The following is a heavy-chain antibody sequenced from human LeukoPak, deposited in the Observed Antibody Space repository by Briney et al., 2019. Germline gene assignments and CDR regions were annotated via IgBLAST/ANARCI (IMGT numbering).Heavy chain of an antibody. CDR2: MYSGGTT. D-gene: IGHD4-11*01. J-gene: IGHJ6*02. V-gene: IGHV3-66*01. CDR1: GFTVSLNY. CDR3: ARGMTTATLYYYYYAMDV. Sequence: GGSLRLSCAASGFTVSLNYMTWVRQAPGKGLEWISIMYSGGTTYYADSVKGRFTISRDSSKNTLYLQMNSLRAEDTAVYYCARGMTTATLYYYYYAMDVWDQGTTVTVSS.